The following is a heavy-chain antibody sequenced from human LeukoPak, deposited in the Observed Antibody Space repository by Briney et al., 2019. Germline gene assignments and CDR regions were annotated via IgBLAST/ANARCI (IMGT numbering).Heavy chain of an antibody. D-gene: IGHD6-19*01. CDR1: GFTFSTYG. Sequence: GGSLRLSCAASGFTFSTYGMHWVRQAPGKGLEWVAVIWYDGSNKYYADSVKGRFTISRDNSKNTLYLQMNSLRAEDTAVYYCARSRVWLVPFDYWGQGTLVTVSS. J-gene: IGHJ4*02. CDR2: IWYDGSNK. CDR3: ARSRVWLVPFDY. V-gene: IGHV3-33*01.